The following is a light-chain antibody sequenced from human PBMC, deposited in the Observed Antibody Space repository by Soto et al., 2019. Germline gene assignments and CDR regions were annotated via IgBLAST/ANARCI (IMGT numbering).Light chain of an antibody. CDR1: NIESKS. CDR2: DDN. Sequence: SYVLTQPPSVSVAPGQTARITCGENNIESKSVHWYQQKPGQAPVLVVYDDNDRPSGIRERFSGSNSGNTATLTISRVEAGDEADYYCQVWDISSDHWVFGGGTKVTVL. V-gene: IGLV3-21*02. CDR3: QVWDISSDHWV. J-gene: IGLJ3*02.